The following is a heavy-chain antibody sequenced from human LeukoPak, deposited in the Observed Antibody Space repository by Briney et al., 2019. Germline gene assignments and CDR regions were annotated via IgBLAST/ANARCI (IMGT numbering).Heavy chain of an antibody. Sequence: GGSLRLSCAASGFTFSSYGMHWVRQAPGKGLEWVAVISYDGSNKYYADSVKGRFTISRDNSKSTLYLQMNSLRAEDTAVYYCAKNAVTTVYYYYGMDVWGQGTTVTVSS. J-gene: IGHJ6*02. CDR1: GFTFSSYG. CDR3: AKNAVTTVYYYYGMDV. CDR2: ISYDGSNK. V-gene: IGHV3-30*18. D-gene: IGHD4-17*01.